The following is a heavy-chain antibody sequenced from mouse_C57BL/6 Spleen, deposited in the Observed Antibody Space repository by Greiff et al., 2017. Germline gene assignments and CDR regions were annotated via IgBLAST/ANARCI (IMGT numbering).Heavy chain of an antibody. J-gene: IGHJ1*03. Sequence: EVQLQQSGPELVKPGASVKISCKASGYTFTDYYMNWVKQSHGKSLEWIGDINPNNGGTSYNQKFKGKATLTVDKSSSTAYMELRSLTSEDSAVYYCARRSSIYDGFYWYFDVWGTGTTVTVSS. V-gene: IGHV1-26*01. CDR1: GYTFTDYY. D-gene: IGHD2-3*01. CDR2: INPNNGGT. CDR3: ARRSSIYDGFYWYFDV.